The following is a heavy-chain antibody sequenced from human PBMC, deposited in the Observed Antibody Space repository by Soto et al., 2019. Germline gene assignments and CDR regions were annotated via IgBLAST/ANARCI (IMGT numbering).Heavy chain of an antibody. CDR3: ASLGRGYSGYDFAGDFDI. Sequence: GESLRLFCAASGFTFRSYAMHWVRQAPGKVLGWVAVISYDGSNKYYADSVKGRFTISRDSSKNTLYLQMNSMRAEDTCEYYCASLGRGYSGYDFAGDFDISGQWTMLTV. D-gene: IGHD5-12*01. CDR1: GFTFRSYA. CDR2: ISYDGSNK. J-gene: IGHJ3*02. V-gene: IGHV3-30-3*01.